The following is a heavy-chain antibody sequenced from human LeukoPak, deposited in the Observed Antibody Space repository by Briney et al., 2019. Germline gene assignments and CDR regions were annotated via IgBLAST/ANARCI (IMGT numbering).Heavy chain of an antibody. CDR2: ISSNGGST. D-gene: IGHD4-17*01. CDR1: GFIFSSYA. V-gene: IGHV3-64*01. J-gene: IGHJ3*02. CDR3: ARVVGDYGAFDI. Sequence: AGGSLRLSCAASGFIFSSYAMHWVRQAPGKGLEYVSAISSNGGSTYYANSVKGRSTISRDNSKNTLYLQMGSLRAEDMAVYYCARVVGDYGAFDIWGQGTMVTVSS.